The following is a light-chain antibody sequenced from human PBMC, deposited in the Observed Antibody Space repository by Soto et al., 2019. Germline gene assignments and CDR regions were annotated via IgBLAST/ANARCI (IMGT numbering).Light chain of an antibody. V-gene: IGLV1-51*01. J-gene: IGLJ2*01. CDR1: SSNIGSNY. CDR2: DNN. Sequence: QSVLTQPPSMSATPGQTVTISCSGSSSNIGSNYVSWYQQLPGRAPKLLIYDNNKRPSGIPDRFSGSKSGTSATLGITGLQTGDEADYYCGTWDTSLRAVVFGGGTQLTVL. CDR3: GTWDTSLRAVV.